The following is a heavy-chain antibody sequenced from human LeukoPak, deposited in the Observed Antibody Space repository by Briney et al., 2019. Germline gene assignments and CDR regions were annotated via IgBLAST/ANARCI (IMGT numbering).Heavy chain of an antibody. Sequence: GGTLRLSCAASGFTFSTYDINWVRQAPGKGLEWVSSISGSDGTTYYADSVKGRFTISRDNAKNSLYLQMNSLRAEDTAVYYCAELGITMIGGVWGKGTTVTISS. J-gene: IGHJ6*04. V-gene: IGHV3-48*03. CDR2: ISGSDGTT. CDR1: GFTFSTYD. CDR3: AELGITMIGGV. D-gene: IGHD3-10*02.